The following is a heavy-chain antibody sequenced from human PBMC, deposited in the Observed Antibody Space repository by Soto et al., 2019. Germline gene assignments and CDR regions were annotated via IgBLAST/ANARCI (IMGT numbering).Heavy chain of an antibody. CDR1: GYTFTGYY. D-gene: IGHD2-21*01. CDR2: INPNSGGT. CDR3: ARVLTIKDGPSYYYYGMDV. V-gene: IGHV1-2*04. Sequence: ASVKVSCKASGYTFTGYYMHWVRQAPGQGLEWMGWINPNSGGTNYAQKFQGWVTMTRDTSISTAYMELSRLRSDDTAVYYCARVLTIKDGPSYYYYGMDVWGQGTTVTVSS. J-gene: IGHJ6*02.